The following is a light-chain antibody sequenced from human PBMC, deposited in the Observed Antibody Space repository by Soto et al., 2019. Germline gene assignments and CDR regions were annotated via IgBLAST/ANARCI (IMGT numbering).Light chain of an antibody. CDR1: TGAVTSGHY. V-gene: IGLV7-46*01. CDR3: FLYYSGTRV. J-gene: IGLJ2*01. Sequence: QAVVTQEPSLTVSPGGTVTLTCGSSTGAVTSGHYPYWFQQKPGQAPRTLISNTSNKYSWTPARFSGSLLGGQAALTLSGAQPEDEADHYCFLYYSGTRVFGGGTKLTVL. CDR2: NTS.